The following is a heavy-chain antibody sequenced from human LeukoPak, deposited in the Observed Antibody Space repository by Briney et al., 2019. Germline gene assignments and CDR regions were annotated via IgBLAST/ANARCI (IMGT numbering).Heavy chain of an antibody. V-gene: IGHV3-21*01. CDR1: GFTFSNYT. CDR3: ARISLTSSGYDLAFFTH. Sequence: GGSLRLSCEASGFTFSNYTMNWVRQAPGRGLEWVSSISSRGTHRYYADLVKGRFTISRDNAKNSLYLQMSSLIVEDTAIYYCARISLTSSGYDLAFFTHWGQGALVTVSS. CDR2: ISSRGTHR. D-gene: IGHD5-12*01. J-gene: IGHJ4*02.